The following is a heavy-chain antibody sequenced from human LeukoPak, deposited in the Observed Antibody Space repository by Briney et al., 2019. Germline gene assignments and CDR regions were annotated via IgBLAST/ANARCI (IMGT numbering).Heavy chain of an antibody. CDR2: IYYSGST. CDR1: GGSISTYY. Sequence: KSSETLSLTCTVSGGSISTYYWTWIRQPPGKGLEWIGYIYYSGSTSYNPSLKSRVTISLDTSKNQFSLRLSSVTAADTAVYYCARDSGGDNGYYFGYWGQGTLVTVSS. D-gene: IGHD2-21*02. V-gene: IGHV4-59*01. J-gene: IGHJ4*02. CDR3: ARDSGGDNGYYFGY.